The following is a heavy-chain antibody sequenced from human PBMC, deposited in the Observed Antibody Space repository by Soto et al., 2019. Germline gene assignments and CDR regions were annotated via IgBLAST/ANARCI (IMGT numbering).Heavy chain of an antibody. CDR3: ARDYCGGDCYPPNWFDP. V-gene: IGHV3-33*01. CDR2: IWYDGSNK. J-gene: IGHJ5*02. CDR1: GFTFSSYG. Sequence: GGSLRLSCAASGFTFSSYGMHWVRQAPGKGLEWVAVIWYDGSNKYYADSVKGRFTISRDNSKNTLYLQMNSLRAEDTAVYYCARDYCGGDCYPPNWFDPWGQGTLVTVSS. D-gene: IGHD2-21*02.